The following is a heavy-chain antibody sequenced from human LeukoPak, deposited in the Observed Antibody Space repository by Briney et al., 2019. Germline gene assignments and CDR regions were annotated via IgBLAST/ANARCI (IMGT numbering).Heavy chain of an antibody. J-gene: IGHJ4*02. CDR1: GFTFGSHA. Sequence: GESLRLSCAASGFTFGSHATSWVRQAPGKGLEWVATISGSADGTHYRDSVKGRFTISRDNSKNTLFVQMSSRRGAGTAVYYGAKGIGGTLFDHWRQGTLVTVSS. V-gene: IGHV3-23*01. CDR2: ISGSADGT. CDR3: AKGIGGTLFDH. D-gene: IGHD4-23*01.